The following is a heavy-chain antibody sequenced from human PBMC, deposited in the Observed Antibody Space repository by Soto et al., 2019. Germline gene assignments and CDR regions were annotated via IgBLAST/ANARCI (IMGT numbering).Heavy chain of an antibody. V-gene: IGHV4-30-2*01. J-gene: IGHJ6*02. CDR2: IYHSGST. Sequence: PSETLSLTCAVSGGSISSGGYSWSWIRQPPGKGLEWIGYIYHSGSTYYNPSLKSRVTISVDRSKNQFSLKLSSVTAADTAVYYCARDTWLGGPNYYYGMDVWGQGTTVTVSS. D-gene: IGHD3-9*01. CDR3: ARDTWLGGPNYYYGMDV. CDR1: GGSISSGGYS.